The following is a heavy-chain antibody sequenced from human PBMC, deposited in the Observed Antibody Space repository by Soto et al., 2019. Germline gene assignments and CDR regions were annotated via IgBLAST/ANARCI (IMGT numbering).Heavy chain of an antibody. V-gene: IGHV4-30-4*01. J-gene: IGHJ4*02. D-gene: IGHD3-22*01. CDR2: IYYSGST. CDR3: TAVSSGYWDFDY. Sequence: SETLSLTCSVSSGSISSSDYYWSLIRQPPGKGLEWIGYIYYSGSTYYNPSLKSRVTISVDTSKNQFSLKLSSVTAADTAVYYCTAVSSGYWDFDYWGQGTLVTVSS. CDR1: SGSISSSDYY.